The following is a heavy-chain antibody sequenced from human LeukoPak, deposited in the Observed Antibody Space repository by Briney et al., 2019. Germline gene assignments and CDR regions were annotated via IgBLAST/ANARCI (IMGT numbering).Heavy chain of an antibody. Sequence: PGGSLRLSXAASGFTASSNYMSWVRQTPGKGLEWVSVIYSGGSTYYADSVKGRFTISRDNSKNTLYLQMNSLRAEDTAVYYCAITMVRGPLDYWGQGTLVTVSS. CDR1: GFTASSNY. V-gene: IGHV3-66*02. CDR3: AITMVRGPLDY. D-gene: IGHD3-10*01. J-gene: IGHJ4*02. CDR2: IYSGGST.